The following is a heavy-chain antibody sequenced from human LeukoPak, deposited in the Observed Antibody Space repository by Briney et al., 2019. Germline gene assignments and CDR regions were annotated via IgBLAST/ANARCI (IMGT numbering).Heavy chain of an antibody. V-gene: IGHV3-30-3*01. CDR3: ARDSASLYYFDY. Sequence: PGGSLRLSCAASGFTFSSYAMHWVRQAPGKGLEWVAVISYDGSNKYYADSVKGRFTISRDNSKNPLYLQMNSLRAEDTAVYYCARDSASLYYFDYWGQGTLVTVSS. J-gene: IGHJ4*02. CDR2: ISYDGSNK. CDR1: GFTFSSYA.